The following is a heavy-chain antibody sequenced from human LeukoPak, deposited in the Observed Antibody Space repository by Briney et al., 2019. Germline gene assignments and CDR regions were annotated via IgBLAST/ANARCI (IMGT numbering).Heavy chain of an antibody. CDR2: ISGSGGTT. CDR1: GFTFSSYA. J-gene: IGHJ4*02. CDR3: ARDGGYSYGHRIDY. V-gene: IGHV3-23*01. Sequence: PGGSLRLSCTASGFTFSSYAMSWVRQAPGKGLEWVSAISGSGGTTYYADSVKGRFTISRDNSKSTLYLQMDGLRGEETALYYCARDGGYSYGHRIDYWGQGTLVTVSS. D-gene: IGHD5-12*01.